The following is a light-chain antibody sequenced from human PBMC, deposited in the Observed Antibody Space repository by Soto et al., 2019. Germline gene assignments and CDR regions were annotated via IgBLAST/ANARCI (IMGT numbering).Light chain of an antibody. Sequence: QSALTQPRSVSGSPGQSVAISFTGTSSDVGGYNYVSWYQQHPGKAPKLMIYDVSKRPSGVPDRFSGSKSGNTASLTISGLQAEDEADYYCCSYAGSNTYVFGTGTKVTVL. V-gene: IGLV2-11*01. J-gene: IGLJ1*01. CDR3: CSYAGSNTYV. CDR2: DVS. CDR1: SSDVGGYNY.